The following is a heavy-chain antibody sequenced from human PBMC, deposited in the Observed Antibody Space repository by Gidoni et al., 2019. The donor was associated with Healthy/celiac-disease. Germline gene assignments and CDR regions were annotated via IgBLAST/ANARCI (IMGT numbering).Heavy chain of an antibody. Sequence: QVQLVESGGGVVQPGRSLRLSCAASGFTFSSYGMHWVRQAQGKGLEWVAVISYDGSNKYYADSVKGRFTISRDNSKNTLYLQMNSLRAEDTAVYYCAKDQGDYGDYWGQGTLVTVSS. CDR2: ISYDGSNK. J-gene: IGHJ4*02. CDR3: AKDQGDYGDY. CDR1: GFTFSSYG. V-gene: IGHV3-30*18.